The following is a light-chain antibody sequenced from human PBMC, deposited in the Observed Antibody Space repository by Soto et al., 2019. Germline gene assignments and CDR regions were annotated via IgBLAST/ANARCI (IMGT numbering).Light chain of an antibody. CDR2: NAS. CDR3: QQYNSYAP. V-gene: IGKV1-5*03. J-gene: IGKJ4*02. CDR1: QSISSL. Sequence: DIQMTQSPSTLSASVGDRVTITCRASQSISSLLAWYQQKPGKAPKLLIYNASTLESGVPSRFSGSGSGTEFTLTISSLQPDDFATYYCQQYNSYAPFGGGTKVEIK.